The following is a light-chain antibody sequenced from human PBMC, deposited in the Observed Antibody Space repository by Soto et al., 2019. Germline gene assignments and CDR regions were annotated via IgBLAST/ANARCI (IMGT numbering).Light chain of an antibody. CDR2: GAS. V-gene: IGKV1-5*01. CDR1: ESVGAL. J-gene: IGKJ2*01. CDR3: QQFNNYPRT. Sequence: DIHLTQSPSSLSASVGDRVTITCRASESVGALLAWYQQKPGKAPKLLIHGASTADSDVPIRFSGSGSGTEFTLTISSLQPEDFATYYCQQFNNYPRTFGQGTKLEIK.